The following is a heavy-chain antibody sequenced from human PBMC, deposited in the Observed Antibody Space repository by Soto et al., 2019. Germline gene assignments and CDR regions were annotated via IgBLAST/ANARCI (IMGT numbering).Heavy chain of an antibody. CDR2: IYYTGAT. V-gene: IGHV4-59*01. CDR1: GGSSGAYF. D-gene: IGHD6-19*01. J-gene: IGHJ4*02. CDR3: ARPSVPATRGPLDY. Sequence: PSETLSLTCTASGGSSGAYFWNWVRQPPGKGLEWIGNIYYTGATSYNPSLESRVTISLDTSKNQFSLRLSSVTAADTAVYYCARPSVPATRGPLDYWGQGALVTVSS.